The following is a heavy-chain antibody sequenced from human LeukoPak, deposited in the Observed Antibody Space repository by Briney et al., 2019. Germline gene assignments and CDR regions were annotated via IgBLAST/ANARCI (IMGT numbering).Heavy chain of an antibody. D-gene: IGHD3-3*01. Sequence: SETLSLTCAVYGGSFSGYYWSWIRQPPGKGLEWIGEINHSGSTNYNPSLKSRVTISVDTSKNQFSLKLSSVTAADTAVYYCARREIFGVLSNWFDPWGQGTLVTVSS. J-gene: IGHJ5*02. V-gene: IGHV4-34*01. CDR2: INHSGST. CDR1: GGSFSGYY. CDR3: ARREIFGVLSNWFDP.